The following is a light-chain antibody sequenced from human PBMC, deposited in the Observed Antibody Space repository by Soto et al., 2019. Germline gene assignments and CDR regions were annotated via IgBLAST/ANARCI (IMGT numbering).Light chain of an antibody. V-gene: IGLV2-18*02. J-gene: IGLJ1*01. CDR2: DVT. CDR1: SSDVGSNNR. CDR3: SSFTTSSTYV. Sequence: QSVLTQPASVSGSPGPSVAISCSGSSSDVGSNNRVSWYQQSPGTDPKLMIYDVTNRPSGVPDRFSGSKSGNTASLTISGLQAEDEADYYCSSFTTSSTYVFGTGTKLTVL.